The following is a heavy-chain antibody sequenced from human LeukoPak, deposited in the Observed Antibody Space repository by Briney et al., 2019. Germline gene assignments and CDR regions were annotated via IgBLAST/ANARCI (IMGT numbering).Heavy chain of an antibody. V-gene: IGHV3-9*01. CDR1: GFTFDDYA. D-gene: IGHD6-19*01. CDR2: TSWNSGSI. CDR3: AKDLVAGPSDY. J-gene: IGHJ4*02. Sequence: PGGSLRLSCAASGFTFDDYAMHWVRQAPGKGLEWVSGTSWNSGSIGYADSVKGRFTISRDNAKNSLYLQMNSLRAEDTALYYCAKDLVAGPSDYWGQGTLVTVSS.